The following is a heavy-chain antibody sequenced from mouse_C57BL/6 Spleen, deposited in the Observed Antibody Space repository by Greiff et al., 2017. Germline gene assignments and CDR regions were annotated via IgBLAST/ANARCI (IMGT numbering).Heavy chain of an antibody. J-gene: IGHJ2*01. CDR3: ARYYYASSYGYFDY. V-gene: IGHV1-50*01. Sequence: QVQLQQPGAELVKPGASVKLSCKASGYTFTSYWMQWVKQRPGQGLEWIGEIDPSDSYTNYNQKFKGKATLTVDTSSSTAYMQLSSLTSEASAVYYWARYYYASSYGYFDYWGQGTTLTVSS. D-gene: IGHD1-1*01. CDR1: GYTFTSYW. CDR2: IDPSDSYT.